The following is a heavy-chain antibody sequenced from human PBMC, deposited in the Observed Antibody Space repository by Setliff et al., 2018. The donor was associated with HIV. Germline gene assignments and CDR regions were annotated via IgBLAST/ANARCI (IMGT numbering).Heavy chain of an antibody. J-gene: IGHJ6*03. CDR1: GFPFTSFS. V-gene: IGHV3-7*03. D-gene: IGHD3-10*01. CDR3: ARDWVSLDRGTSMDV. CDR2: IKQDGGEK. Sequence: GSLRLSCAASGFPFTSFSINWVRQAPGKGLEWVAYIKQDGGEKFYDDSVKGRFTISRDNAKNSLYLQMNSLRAEDTAVYYCARDWVSLDRGTSMDVWGKGTTVTVSS.